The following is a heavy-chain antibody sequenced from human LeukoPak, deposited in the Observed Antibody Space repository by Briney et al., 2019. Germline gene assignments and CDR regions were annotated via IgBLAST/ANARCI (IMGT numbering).Heavy chain of an antibody. J-gene: IGHJ4*02. V-gene: IGHV4-38-2*02. CDR2: IHYSGST. Sequence: KSSETLSLTCTVSGYSINSGYYWGWVRQPPGKRLDWIGSIHYSGSTYYNPTLKSRVTISVDTSKNQFSLKLSSVTAADTAVYYCASKWITMVRGVIDYFDYWGQGTLVTVSS. D-gene: IGHD3-10*01. CDR1: GYSINSGYY. CDR3: ASKWITMVRGVIDYFDY.